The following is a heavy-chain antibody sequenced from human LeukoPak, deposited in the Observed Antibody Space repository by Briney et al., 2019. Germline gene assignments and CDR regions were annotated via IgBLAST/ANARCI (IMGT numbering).Heavy chain of an antibody. D-gene: IGHD2/OR15-2a*01. CDR2: ISSGSVYM. Sequence: GGSLRLSCAASGFSFSTYSMTWVRQAPGKGLEWVSTISSGSVYMYYGDSVKGRFTISRDNADDSLYLQMNSLRVEDTAVYYCARDPTREYGVSPDYWGQGTLVTVSS. V-gene: IGHV3-21*01. J-gene: IGHJ4*02. CDR3: ARDPTREYGVSPDY. CDR1: GFSFSTYS.